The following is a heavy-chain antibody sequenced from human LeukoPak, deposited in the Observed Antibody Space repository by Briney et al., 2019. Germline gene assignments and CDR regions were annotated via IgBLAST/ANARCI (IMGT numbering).Heavy chain of an antibody. CDR1: GFTFSSYS. V-gene: IGHV3-48*01. Sequence: GGSLRLSCAASGFTFSSYSMNWVRQAPGKGLEWVSYISSSSSTIYYADSVKGRFTISRDNAKNSLYLQMNSLRAEDMALYYCAKGVSANYYDSSGYFDYWGQGTLVTVSS. D-gene: IGHD3-22*01. CDR2: ISSSSSTI. J-gene: IGHJ4*02. CDR3: AKGVSANYYDSSGYFDY.